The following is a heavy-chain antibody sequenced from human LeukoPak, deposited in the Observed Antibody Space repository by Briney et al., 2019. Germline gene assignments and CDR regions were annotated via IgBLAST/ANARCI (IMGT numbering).Heavy chain of an antibody. CDR2: ISGSGSST. CDR3: ARDLRDSRGSYGSDY. V-gene: IGHV3-23*01. D-gene: IGHD1-26*01. Sequence: GGSLRLSCAASGFTFSSYAMNWVRQAPGKGLEWVSAISGSGSSTYYADSVKGRFTISRDNSKNTLYLQMNSLRPEDTAVYFCARDLRDSRGSYGSDYWGQGTLVTVSS. CDR1: GFTFSSYA. J-gene: IGHJ4*02.